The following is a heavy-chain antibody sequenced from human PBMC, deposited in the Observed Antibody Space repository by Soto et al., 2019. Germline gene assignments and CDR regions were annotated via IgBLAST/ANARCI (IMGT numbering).Heavy chain of an antibody. J-gene: IGHJ3*02. CDR1: GYTLTELS. D-gene: IGHD2-15*01. CDR3: ATSFQCSGGSCLAFDI. CDR2: FDPEDGET. V-gene: IGHV1-24*01. Sequence: ASVNVSCKVSGYTLTELSMHWVRQAPGKGLEWMGGFDPEDGETIYAQKFQGRVTMTEDTSTDTAYMELSSLRSEDTAVYYCATSFQCSGGSCLAFDIWGQGTMVTVSS.